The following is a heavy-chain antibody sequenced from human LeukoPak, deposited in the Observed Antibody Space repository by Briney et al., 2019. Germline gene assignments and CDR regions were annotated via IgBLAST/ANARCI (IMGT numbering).Heavy chain of an antibody. D-gene: IGHD5-24*01. CDR2: INPNSGGT. CDR1: GYTFTGYY. J-gene: IGHJ6*03. CDR3: ARDSKRWLQLNYYYMDV. Sequence: ASVKVSCKASGYTFTGYYMHWVRQTPGQGLEWMGWINPNSGGTNYAQKFQGRVTMTRDTSISTAYMELSRLRSDDTAVYYCARDSKRWLQLNYYYMDVRGKGTTVTVSS. V-gene: IGHV1-2*02.